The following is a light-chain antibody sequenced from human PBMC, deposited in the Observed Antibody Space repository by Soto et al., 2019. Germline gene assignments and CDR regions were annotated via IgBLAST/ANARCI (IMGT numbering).Light chain of an antibody. V-gene: IGKV3-11*01. J-gene: IGKJ4*01. CDR2: DAS. CDR1: QSVSSY. CDR3: QQRRSWPLT. Sequence: EIVLTQSPATLSLSPGERATLSCRASQSVSSYLAWYQQKPGQAPRLLIYDASNRATGIPARFSGSGSGSDFTLTISSREPEDFAVYYCQQRRSWPLTFGGGTKVEIK.